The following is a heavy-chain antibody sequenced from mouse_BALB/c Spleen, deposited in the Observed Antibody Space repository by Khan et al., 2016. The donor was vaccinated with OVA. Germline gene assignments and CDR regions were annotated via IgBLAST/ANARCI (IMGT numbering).Heavy chain of an antibody. J-gene: IGHJ1*01. D-gene: IGHD1-1*02. V-gene: IGHV9-3-1*01. Sequence: QIQLVQSGPELKKPGETVKISCKASGYTFTNYGMNWVKQAPGKGLKWMGWINTYTGEPTYADDFKGRFAFSLETSANTAYLQINNLKNEDTGTYFCASGGYWYFDVWGAGTTVTVSS. CDR1: GYTFTNYG. CDR2: INTYTGEP. CDR3: ASGGYWYFDV.